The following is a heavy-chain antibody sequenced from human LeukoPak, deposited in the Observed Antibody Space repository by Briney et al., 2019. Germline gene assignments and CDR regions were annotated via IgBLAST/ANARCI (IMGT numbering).Heavy chain of an antibody. CDR3: ARGGGLDV. V-gene: IGHV3-30*04. Sequence: GGSLRLSCAASGFTFSSYAMHWVRQAPGKGLEWVAVISYDGSNKYYADSVKGRFTISRDNSKNSLYLQMSNLRAEDTAVYFCARGGGLDVWGQGATVTVSS. J-gene: IGHJ6*02. CDR2: ISYDGSNK. D-gene: IGHD3-16*01. CDR1: GFTFSSYA.